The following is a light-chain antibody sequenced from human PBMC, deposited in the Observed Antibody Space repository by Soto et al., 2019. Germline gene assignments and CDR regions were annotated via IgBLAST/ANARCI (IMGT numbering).Light chain of an antibody. J-gene: IGKJ5*01. CDR1: QSVSTF. CDR3: QQRGDWPPIT. V-gene: IGKV3-11*01. Sequence: EIVLTQSPATLSLSPGKRAILSGRASQSVSTFLAWFQQKPGQPPRLLIYNASNRTTGIPARFSGSGSGTDFTLTISSLEPEDFAVYYCQQRGDWPPITFGQGTRLEIK. CDR2: NAS.